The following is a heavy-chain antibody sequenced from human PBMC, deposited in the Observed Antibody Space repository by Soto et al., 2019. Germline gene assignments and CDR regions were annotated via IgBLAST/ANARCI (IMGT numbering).Heavy chain of an antibody. CDR1: GFTFDIYG. Sequence: EVQLVESGGGLVQPGGSLRLSCAASGFTFDIYGMSWVRQAPGKGLEWVATIQFDASEKKYVDSVKGRFTMSRDNAKNSLYQKMDILGFDDTAVYYGARDSGYGSGNAVNHYLDCWGHGTPVTVSS. CDR2: IQFDASEK. J-gene: IGHJ4*01. CDR3: ARDSGYGSGNAVNHYLDC. V-gene: IGHV3-7*01. D-gene: IGHD3-10*01.